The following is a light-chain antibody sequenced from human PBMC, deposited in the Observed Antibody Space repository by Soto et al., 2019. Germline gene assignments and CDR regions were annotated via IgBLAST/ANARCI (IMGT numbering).Light chain of an antibody. CDR2: GAS. J-gene: IGKJ4*01. Sequence: EIVMTQSPATLSVSPGERATVSCRASQSVSSNLAWYQQKRGQALRLLIYGASTRATGIPARFSGSGSGTDFTLTISSLEPEDFAVYYCQQRSNWPPLTFGGGTKVDIK. V-gene: IGKV3-11*01. CDR1: QSVSSN. CDR3: QQRSNWPPLT.